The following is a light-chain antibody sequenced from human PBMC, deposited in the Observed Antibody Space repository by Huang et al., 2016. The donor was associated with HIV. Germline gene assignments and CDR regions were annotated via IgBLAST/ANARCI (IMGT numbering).Light chain of an antibody. CDR3: QQYYSTSMYT. Sequence: DIVMTQSPDSLAVSLGEMATIDCRSSQNILNTSNNKTYLALYQQTPGQPPKLLIYWASIRQSGVHDRFSGGGSGTDFTLTISSLQAEDVAVYYCQQYYSTSMYTFGQGTKLEIK. J-gene: IGKJ2*01. CDR2: WAS. CDR1: QNILNTSNNKTY. V-gene: IGKV4-1*01.